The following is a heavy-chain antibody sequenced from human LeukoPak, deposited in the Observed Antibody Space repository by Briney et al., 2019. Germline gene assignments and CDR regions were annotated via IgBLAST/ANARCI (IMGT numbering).Heavy chain of an antibody. V-gene: IGHV1-69*05. CDR2: IIPIFGTA. CDR3: ASTRGLGTLNWFDP. J-gene: IGHJ5*02. CDR1: GGTFSSDT. Sequence: SVKVSCKASGGTFSSDTISWVRQAPGQRLEWMGGIIPIFGTANYAQKFQGRVTITTDESTSTAYMELSSLRSEDTAVYYCASTRGLGTLNWFDPWGQGTLVTVSS. D-gene: IGHD1/OR15-1a*01.